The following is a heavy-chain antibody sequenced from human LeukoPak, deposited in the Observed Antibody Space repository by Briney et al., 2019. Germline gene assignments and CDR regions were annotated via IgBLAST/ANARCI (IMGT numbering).Heavy chain of an antibody. CDR3: ATFTYYYDSSGYSQGDY. J-gene: IGHJ4*02. CDR1: GFTFSSYG. D-gene: IGHD3-22*01. CDR2: IRYHGSDK. Sequence: GGSLRLSCAASGFTFSSYGMHWVRQAPGKGLEWVAFIRYHGSDKYYADSVKGRFTISRDNSKNTLYLQMNSLRAEDTAVYYCATFTYYYDSSGYSQGDYWGQGTLVTVSS. V-gene: IGHV3-30*02.